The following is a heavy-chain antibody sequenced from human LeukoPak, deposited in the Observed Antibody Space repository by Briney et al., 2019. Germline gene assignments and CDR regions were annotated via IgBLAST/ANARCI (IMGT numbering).Heavy chain of an antibody. V-gene: IGHV3-74*03. CDR1: GFTFSRYW. CDR2: ISPDGSTT. Sequence: PGGSLRLSCAASGFTFSRYWMHWVRQAPGKGLMWVSRISPDGSTTLYADSVKGRFTISRDNAKNTLYLQMNSLRAEDTALYYCARGYCSSTSCYFDYWGQGTLVTVSS. D-gene: IGHD2-2*01. J-gene: IGHJ4*02. CDR3: ARGYCSSTSCYFDY.